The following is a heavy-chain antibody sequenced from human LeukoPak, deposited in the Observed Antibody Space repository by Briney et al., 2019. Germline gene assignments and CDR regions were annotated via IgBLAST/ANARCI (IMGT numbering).Heavy chain of an antibody. J-gene: IGHJ3*02. CDR2: INHSGST. D-gene: IGHD6-19*01. CDR1: GGSFSGYY. CDR3: ASLSIAVAATGAFDI. V-gene: IGHV4-34*01. Sequence: SETLSLTCAVYGGSFSGYYWSWVRQPPGKGLEWIGEINHSGSTNYNPSLKSRVTISVDTSKNQFSLKLSSVTAADTAVYYCASLSIAVAATGAFDIWGQGTMVTVSS.